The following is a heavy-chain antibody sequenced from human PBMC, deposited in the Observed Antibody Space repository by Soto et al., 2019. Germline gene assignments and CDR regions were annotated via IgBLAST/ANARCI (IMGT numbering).Heavy chain of an antibody. CDR1: GFTFSSYG. CDR2: IWYDGSNK. Sequence: GGSLRLSCAASGFTFSSYGMHWVRQAPGKGLEWVAVIWYDGSNKYYADSVKGRFTISRDNSKNTLYLQMNSLRAEDTAVYYCARDQGYCSSTSCYAGSLDYWGQGTLVTVSS. V-gene: IGHV3-33*01. J-gene: IGHJ4*02. D-gene: IGHD2-2*01. CDR3: ARDQGYCSSTSCYAGSLDY.